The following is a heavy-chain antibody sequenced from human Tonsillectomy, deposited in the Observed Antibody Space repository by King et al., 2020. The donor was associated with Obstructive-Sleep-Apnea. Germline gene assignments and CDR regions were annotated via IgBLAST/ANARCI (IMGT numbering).Heavy chain of an antibody. J-gene: IGHJ3*02. CDR2: IWYDENNK. V-gene: IGHV3-33*06. Sequence: VQLVESGGGVVQPGRSLKLSCAASGFTLNNYGMHWVRQAPGKGLEWVAVIWYDENNKYSADSVKGRFTISRDNSKNTLYLQMNSLRAEDTAVYYCAKTDRSTYYYVSSAYLAFDIWGQGTMVTVSS. CDR3: AKTDRSTYYYVSSAYLAFDI. D-gene: IGHD3-22*01. CDR1: GFTLNNYG.